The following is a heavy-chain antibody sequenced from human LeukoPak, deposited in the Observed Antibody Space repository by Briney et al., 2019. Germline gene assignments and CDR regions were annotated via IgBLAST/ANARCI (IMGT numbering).Heavy chain of an antibody. Sequence: PGGSLRLSRAASGFTFSSYWMHWVRQAPGKGLVWVSRIDSDGSSTSYADSVKGRFTISRDNAKNTEYLQMNSLRAEDTAVYYCARVRSSGWSYFDYWGQGTLVTVSS. D-gene: IGHD6-19*01. J-gene: IGHJ4*02. CDR3: ARVRSSGWSYFDY. V-gene: IGHV3-74*01. CDR1: GFTFSSYW. CDR2: IDSDGSST.